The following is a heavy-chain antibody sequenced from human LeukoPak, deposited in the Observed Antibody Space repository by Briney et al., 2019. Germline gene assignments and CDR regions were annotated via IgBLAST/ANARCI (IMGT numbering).Heavy chain of an antibody. CDR2: IYYSGST. J-gene: IGHJ4*02. D-gene: IGHD2-2*01. Sequence: SETLSLTCTVSGGSISSSSYYWGWIRQPPGKGLEWIGSIYYSGSTYHNPSLKSRVTISVDTSKNQFSLKLSSVTAADTAVYYCARHPDQLLHDYWGQGTLVTVSS. V-gene: IGHV4-39*01. CDR1: GGSISSSSYY. CDR3: ARHPDQLLHDY.